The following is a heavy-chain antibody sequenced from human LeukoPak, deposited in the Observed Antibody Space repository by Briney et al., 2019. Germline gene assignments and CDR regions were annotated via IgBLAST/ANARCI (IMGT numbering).Heavy chain of an antibody. Sequence: SETLSLTCTVSGGSISSYYWSWIRQPPGKGLEWIGYIYYSGSTNYNPSLKSRVTISVDTSKNQFSLKLSSVTAADTAVYYCARVDTAMVDYWGQGTLVTVSS. CDR3: ARVDTAMVDY. V-gene: IGHV4-59*08. J-gene: IGHJ4*02. D-gene: IGHD5-18*01. CDR1: GGSISSYY. CDR2: IYYSGST.